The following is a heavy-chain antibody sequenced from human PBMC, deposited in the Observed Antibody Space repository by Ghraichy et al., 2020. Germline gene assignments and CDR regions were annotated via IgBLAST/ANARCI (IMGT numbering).Heavy chain of an antibody. V-gene: IGHV3-15*01. Sequence: GGSLRLSCAASGFTFSNAWMSWVRQAPGKGLEWVGRIKSKTDGGTTDYAAPVKGRFTISRDDSKNTLYLQMNSLKTEDTAVYYCTTLLSSGQPNWYFDLWGRGTLVTVS. J-gene: IGHJ2*01. D-gene: IGHD6-19*01. CDR1: GFTFSNAW. CDR3: TTLLSSGQPNWYFDL. CDR2: IKSKTDGGTT.